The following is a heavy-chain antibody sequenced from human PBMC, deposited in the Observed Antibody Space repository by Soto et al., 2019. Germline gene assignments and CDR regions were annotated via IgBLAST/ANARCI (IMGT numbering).Heavy chain of an antibody. CDR3: ARELYSCGAECPYYMDY. CDR2: INPNSGGT. CDR1: GYTFTGYY. Sequence: ASVKVSCKASGYTFTGYYMHWVRQAPGQGLEWTGWINPNSGGTNYAQKFQDRVTMTRDTSVSITYMELSSLRSEDTAVYYCARELYSCGAECPYYMDYWGQGTLVTVSS. J-gene: IGHJ4*02. V-gene: IGHV1-2*02. D-gene: IGHD2-21*01.